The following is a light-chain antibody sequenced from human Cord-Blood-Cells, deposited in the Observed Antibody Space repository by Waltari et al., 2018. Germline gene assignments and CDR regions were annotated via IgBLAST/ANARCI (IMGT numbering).Light chain of an antibody. V-gene: IGKV3D-20*01. Sequence: EVVLTQSLATLSFSPGESATLSCGASQSVSSSYLAWYQQKPGLAPRLLIYDASSRDTGIPDRFSGSGSGTDFTLTISRLEPEDFAVYYCQQYGSSLYSFGQGTKLEIK. CDR1: QSVSSSY. J-gene: IGKJ2*03. CDR3: QQYGSSLYS. CDR2: DAS.